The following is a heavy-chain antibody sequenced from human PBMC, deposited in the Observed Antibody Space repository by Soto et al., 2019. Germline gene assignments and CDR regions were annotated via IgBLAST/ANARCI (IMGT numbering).Heavy chain of an antibody. CDR1: GGSINSYY. Sequence: SETLSLTCSVSGGSINSYYWTWIRQPPGKGLEWIGYIYDSKNINYNPSLKSRVTMSVDTSKNQFALKLSSVTAVDTAVYYCAAGRGGYHYYFDYWGQGTLVTVSS. CDR3: AAGRGGYHYYFDY. D-gene: IGHD2-15*01. CDR2: IYDSKNI. V-gene: IGHV4-59*01. J-gene: IGHJ4*02.